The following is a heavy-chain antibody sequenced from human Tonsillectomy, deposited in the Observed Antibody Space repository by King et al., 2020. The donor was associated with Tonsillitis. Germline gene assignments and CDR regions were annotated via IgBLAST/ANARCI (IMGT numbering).Heavy chain of an antibody. CDR2: ISGSGGST. CDR1: GFTFSSYA. J-gene: IGHJ4*02. Sequence: VQLVESGGGLVQPGGSLSLSCAASGFTFSSYAMSWVRQAPGKGLEWVSVISGSGGSTYYADSVKGRFTISRDNSKNTLYLQMNSLRAEDTAVYYCAKVPPLYDSSAYYLDYWGQGTLVTVSS. D-gene: IGHD3-22*01. CDR3: AKVPPLYDSSAYYLDY. V-gene: IGHV3-23*04.